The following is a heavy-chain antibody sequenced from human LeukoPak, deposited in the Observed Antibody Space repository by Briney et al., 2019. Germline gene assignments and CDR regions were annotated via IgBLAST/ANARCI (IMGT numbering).Heavy chain of an antibody. J-gene: IGHJ5*02. V-gene: IGHV1-2*06. CDR2: INPNSGGT. Sequence: WASVKVSCKASGYTFTGYYMHWVRQAPGQGLEWMGRINPNSGGTKYAQKFQGRVTMTRDTSISTAYMELNRLTSDDTAVYYCAKCGDFIAASYNWFDPWGPGTLVTVSS. CDR3: AKCGDFIAASYNWFDP. D-gene: IGHD6-13*01. CDR1: GYTFTGYY.